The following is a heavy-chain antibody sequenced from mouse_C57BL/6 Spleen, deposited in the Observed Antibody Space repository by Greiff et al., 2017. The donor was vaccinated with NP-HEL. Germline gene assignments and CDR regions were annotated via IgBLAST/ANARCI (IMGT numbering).Heavy chain of an antibody. J-gene: IGHJ2*01. Sequence: EVKLMESGGDLVKPGGSLKLSCAASGFTFSSYGMSWVRQTPDKRLEWVATISSGGSYTYYPDSVKGRFTISRDNAKNTLYLQMSSLKSEDTAMYYCARWAVVAHFDYWGQGTTLTVSS. D-gene: IGHD1-1*01. CDR1: GFTFSSYG. V-gene: IGHV5-6*01. CDR3: ARWAVVAHFDY. CDR2: ISSGGSYT.